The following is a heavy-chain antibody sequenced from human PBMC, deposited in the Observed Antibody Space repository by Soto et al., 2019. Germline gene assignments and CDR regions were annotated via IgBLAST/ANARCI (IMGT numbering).Heavy chain of an antibody. CDR1: GHLFNNHW. J-gene: IGHJ5*02. CDR2: IFTRDSET. CDR3: ARGYFDSGHGYDL. V-gene: IGHV5-51*01. Sequence: GESLKISCKGPGHLFNNHWIGWVRQTPGKGLEWMGLIFTRDSETKTSPSFQGHVSFSVDNSINTVYLQWTSLKTTDTGVYFCARGYFDSGHGYDLWGQGTLVTVSS. D-gene: IGHD3-10*01.